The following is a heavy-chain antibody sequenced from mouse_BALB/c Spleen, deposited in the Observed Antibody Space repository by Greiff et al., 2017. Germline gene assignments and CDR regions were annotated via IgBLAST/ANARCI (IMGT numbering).Heavy chain of an antibody. CDR2: IYPGDGDT. J-gene: IGHJ3*01. CDR1: GYTFTSYW. CDR3: ARPIYYGYDGFAY. V-gene: IGHV1-87*01. Sequence: VQLQQSGAELARPGASVKLSCKASGYTFTSYWMQWVKQRPGQGLEWIGAIYPGDGDTRYTQKFKGKATLTADKSSSTAYMQLSSLASEDSAVYYCARPIYYGYDGFAYWGQGTLVTVSA. D-gene: IGHD2-2*01.